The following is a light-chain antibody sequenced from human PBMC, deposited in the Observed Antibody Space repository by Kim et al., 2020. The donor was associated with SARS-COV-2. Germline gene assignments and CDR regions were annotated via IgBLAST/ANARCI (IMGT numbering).Light chain of an antibody. CDR2: GAS. J-gene: IGKJ1*01. Sequence: EIVMTQSPAPLSVSPGERATLPCRASQSVSSNLAWYQQKPGQAPRLLIYGASTRATGIPARFSGSGSGTEFTLTISSLQSEDFAIYYCQHSNNWPPGRTFGQGTKVDIK. V-gene: IGKV3-15*01. CDR3: QHSNNWPPGRT. CDR1: QSVSSN.